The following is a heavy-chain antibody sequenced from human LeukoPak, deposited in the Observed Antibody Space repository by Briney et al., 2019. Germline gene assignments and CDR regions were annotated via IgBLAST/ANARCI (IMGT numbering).Heavy chain of an antibody. CDR1: GFTFSDYY. Sequence: GSLRLSCAASGFTFSDYYMSWIRQPPGKGLEWIGEINHSGSTNYNPSLKSRVTISVDTSKNQFSLKLSSVTAADTAVYYCARYDYGDYYFDYWGQGTLVTVSS. D-gene: IGHD4-17*01. J-gene: IGHJ4*02. CDR2: INHSGST. V-gene: IGHV4-34*01. CDR3: ARYDYGDYYFDY.